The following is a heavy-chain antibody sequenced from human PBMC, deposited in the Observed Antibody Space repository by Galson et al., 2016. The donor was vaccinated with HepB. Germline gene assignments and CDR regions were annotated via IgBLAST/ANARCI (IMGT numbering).Heavy chain of an antibody. CDR3: ARSRPHYYDSSGVNWYFDL. D-gene: IGHD3-22*01. Sequence: SLRLSCAASGFTFRTYGMHWVRQAPGKGLEWVALIGHDGTYTPSVGSVKGRFPISSDNSKNTLYLQFNRLRDEDTAVYYCARSRPHYYDSSGVNWYFDLWGRGTLVTVSS. J-gene: IGHJ2*01. V-gene: IGHV3-33*01. CDR2: IGHDGTYT. CDR1: GFTFRTYG.